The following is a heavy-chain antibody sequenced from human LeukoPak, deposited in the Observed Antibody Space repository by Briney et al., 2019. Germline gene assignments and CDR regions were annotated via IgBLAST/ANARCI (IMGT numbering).Heavy chain of an antibody. D-gene: IGHD1-26*01. CDR3: ARSGSGSYYDY. CDR1: GFTFSDYY. Sequence: SGGSLRLSCAASGFTFSDYYMSWIRQAPGKGLEWVSYISSSSSYTNYADSVKGRFTISRDNAKNSLYLQMNSLRAEDTAVCYCARSGSGSYYDYWGQGTLVTVSS. J-gene: IGHJ4*02. CDR2: ISSSSSYT. V-gene: IGHV3-11*03.